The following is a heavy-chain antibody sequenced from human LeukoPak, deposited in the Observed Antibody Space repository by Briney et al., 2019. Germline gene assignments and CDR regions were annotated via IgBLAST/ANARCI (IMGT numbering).Heavy chain of an antibody. CDR1: GGSISSGDYY. V-gene: IGHV4-30-4*08. J-gene: IGHJ4*02. Sequence: SQTLSLTRTVSGGSISSGDYYWSWIRQPPGKGLEWIGYIYYSGSTYYNPSLKSRVTISVDTSKNQFSLKLSSVTAADTAVYYCARGLSRYGEYYDSSGYPSGFDYWGQGTLVTVSS. CDR3: ARGLSRYGEYYDSSGYPSGFDY. D-gene: IGHD3-22*01. CDR2: IYYSGST.